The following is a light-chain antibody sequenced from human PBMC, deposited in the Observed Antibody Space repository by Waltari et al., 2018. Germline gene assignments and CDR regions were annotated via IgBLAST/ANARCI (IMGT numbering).Light chain of an antibody. V-gene: IGKV1-39*01. CDR1: QNIRTF. CDR2: GAT. Sequence: DIQMTQSPSSLSVSVGDRVTITCRAGQNIRTFLNWYQQKPGKVTKLVIHGATVLHGGVPSRFSGSESGTDFTLTISSLQPEDFGTYYCQQSSGIPYTFGQGTKLEIK. CDR3: QQSSGIPYT. J-gene: IGKJ2*01.